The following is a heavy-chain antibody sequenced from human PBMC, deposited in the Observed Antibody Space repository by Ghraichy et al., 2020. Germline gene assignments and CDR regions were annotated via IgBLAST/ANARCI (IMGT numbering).Heavy chain of an antibody. D-gene: IGHD6-13*01. Sequence: LSLTCAASGFTFSSYSMNWVRQAPGKGLEWVSSISSSSSYIYYADSVKGRFTISRDNAKNSLYLQMNSLRAEDTAVYYCARDLLAADDYWGQGTLVTVSS. CDR3: ARDLLAADDY. J-gene: IGHJ4*02. V-gene: IGHV3-21*01. CDR1: GFTFSSYS. CDR2: ISSSSSYI.